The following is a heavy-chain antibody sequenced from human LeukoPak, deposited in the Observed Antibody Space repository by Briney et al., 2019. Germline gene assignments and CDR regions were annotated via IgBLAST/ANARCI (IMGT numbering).Heavy chain of an antibody. CDR1: GFTFSSYG. J-gene: IGHJ4*02. CDR2: ISYDGSNK. V-gene: IGHV3-30*18. Sequence: GRSLRLSCAASGFTFSSYGMHWVRQAPGKGLEWVAVISYDGSNKYYADSVKGRFTISRDNSKNTLYLQMNSLRAEDTAVYYCAKDPAGQWELGYYFDYWGQGTLVTVSS. D-gene: IGHD1-26*01. CDR3: AKDPAGQWELGYYFDY.